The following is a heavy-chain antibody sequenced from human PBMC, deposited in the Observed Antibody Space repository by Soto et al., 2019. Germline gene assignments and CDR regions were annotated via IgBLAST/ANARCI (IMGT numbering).Heavy chain of an antibody. CDR3: ARDRVVVVTAAIRGMDV. J-gene: IGHJ6*02. V-gene: IGHV1-2*02. D-gene: IGHD2-2*02. CDR2: INPNSGGT. CDR1: GYTFTGYY. Sequence: ASVKVSCKASGYTFTGYYMHWVRQAPGQGLEWMGWINPNSGGTNYAQKFQGRVTMTRDTSISTAYMELSRLRSDDTAVYYCARDRVVVVTAAIRGMDVWGQGTTVTVSS.